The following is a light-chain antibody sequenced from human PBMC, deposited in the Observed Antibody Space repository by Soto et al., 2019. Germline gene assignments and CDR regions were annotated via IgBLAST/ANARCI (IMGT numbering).Light chain of an antibody. J-gene: IGKJ1*01. V-gene: IGKV1-5*03. Sequence: IQLTQSPSFLSASVGDRVTITCRASQTISSWLAWYQQKPGKAPKLLIYKASTLKSGIPSRFSGSGSGTEFTLTISSLQPDDSATYYCQHYNSYSEAFGQGAIVDIK. CDR2: KAS. CDR3: QHYNSYSEA. CDR1: QTISSW.